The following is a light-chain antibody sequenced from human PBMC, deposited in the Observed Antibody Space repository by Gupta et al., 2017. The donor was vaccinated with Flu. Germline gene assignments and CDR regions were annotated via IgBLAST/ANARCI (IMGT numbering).Light chain of an antibody. J-gene: IGLJ3*02. CDR3: LLSYGGAWV. CDR1: SGPVTIGYY. Sequence: GTVTLTCASSSGPVTIGYYPNWFQQKPGQAPRSLMYGTINKHSWTPARFSGSLLGGKAALTLSGVQPEDEAEYFCLLSYGGAWVFGGGTKLTVL. CDR2: GTI. V-gene: IGLV7-43*01.